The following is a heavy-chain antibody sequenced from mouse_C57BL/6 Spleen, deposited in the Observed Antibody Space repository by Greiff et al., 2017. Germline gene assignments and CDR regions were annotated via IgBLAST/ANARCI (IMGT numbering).Heavy chain of an antibody. D-gene: IGHD1-1*01. J-gene: IGHJ1*03. V-gene: IGHV1-15*01. CDR2: IDPETGGT. Sequence: QVQLQQSGAELVRPGASVTLSCKASGYTFTDYEMHWVKQTPVHGLEWIGAIDPETGGTAYNQKFKGKAILTADKSSSTAYMELRSLTSEDSAVYYCTRSGFYYGSSYRYFDVWGTGTTVTVSS. CDR1: GYTFTDYE. CDR3: TRSGFYYGSSYRYFDV.